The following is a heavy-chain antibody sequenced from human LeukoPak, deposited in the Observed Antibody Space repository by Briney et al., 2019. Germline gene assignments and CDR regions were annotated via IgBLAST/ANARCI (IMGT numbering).Heavy chain of an antibody. CDR1: GFTFGSYW. CDR3: ARYCSSSTCPRGDF. V-gene: IGHV3-33*08. CDR2: IWYDGRNK. D-gene: IGHD2-2*01. Sequence: GGSLRLSCAASGFTFGSYWMHWVRQAPGKGLEWVAIIWYDGRNKYYADSVKGRFTISRDNSKNTLYLQMNSLRAEDTAVYYCARYCSSSTCPRGDFWGRGTMVTVSS. J-gene: IGHJ3*01.